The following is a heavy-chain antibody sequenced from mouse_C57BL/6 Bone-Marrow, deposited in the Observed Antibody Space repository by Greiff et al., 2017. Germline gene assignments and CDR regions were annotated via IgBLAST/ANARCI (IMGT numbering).Heavy chain of an antibody. J-gene: IGHJ4*01. V-gene: IGHV1-26*01. CDR1: GYTFTDYY. D-gene: IGHD2-4*01. CDR2: INPNNGGT. CDR3: VLYDYDEGPSHYYAMDY. Sequence: VQLQQSGPELVKPGASVKISCKASGYTFTDYYMNWVKQSHGKSLEWIGDINPNNGGTSYNQKFKGKATLTVDKSSSTAYMELRSLTSEDSAVYYCVLYDYDEGPSHYYAMDYWGQGTSVTVSS.